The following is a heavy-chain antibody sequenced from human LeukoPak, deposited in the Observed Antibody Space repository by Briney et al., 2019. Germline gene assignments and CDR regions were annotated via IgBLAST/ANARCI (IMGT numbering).Heavy chain of an antibody. D-gene: IGHD3-22*01. CDR3: ARATGTSSGYSDY. V-gene: IGHV3-53*04. CDR1: GFTVSSNY. J-gene: IGHJ4*02. CDR2: IYSGGST. Sequence: GGSLRLSCAASGFTVSSNYMSWVRQAPGKGLEWVSAIYSGGSTYYADSVKGRSTISRHNSKNTLYLQMNSLRAEDTAVYYCARATGTSSGYSDYWGQGTLVTVSS.